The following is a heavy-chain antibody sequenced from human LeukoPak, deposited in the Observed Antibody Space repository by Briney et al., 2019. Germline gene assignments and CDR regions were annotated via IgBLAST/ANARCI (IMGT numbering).Heavy chain of an antibody. D-gene: IGHD6-13*01. CDR1: GGSISSSRYY. CDR2: IYYSGST. J-gene: IGHJ4*02. Sequence: SETLSLTCTVSGGSISSSRYYWGWIRQPPGKGLEWIGSIYYSGSTYYNPSLKSRVTISVDTSKNQFSLKLSSVTAADTAVYYCASHSSSWYYFEYWGQGTLVTVSS. V-gene: IGHV4-39*07. CDR3: ASHSSSWYYFEY.